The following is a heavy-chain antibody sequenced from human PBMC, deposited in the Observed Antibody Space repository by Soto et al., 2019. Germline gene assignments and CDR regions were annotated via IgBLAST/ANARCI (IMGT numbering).Heavy chain of an antibody. CDR2: SNNDGSST. CDR3: TRDYYGSRLDY. Sequence: HPGGSLRLSCAASGFTFSSYWMHWVRQAPGKGLVWVSRSNNDGSSTTYADSVKGRFTISRDNAKNTLYLQMNSLRAEDTAVYYCTRDYYGSRLDYWGLGTLVTVSS. CDR1: GFTFSSYW. J-gene: IGHJ4*02. D-gene: IGHD3-10*01. V-gene: IGHV3-74*01.